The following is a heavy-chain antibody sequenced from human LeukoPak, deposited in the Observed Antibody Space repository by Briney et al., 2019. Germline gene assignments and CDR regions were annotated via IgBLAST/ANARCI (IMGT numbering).Heavy chain of an antibody. CDR1: GGSFSGYY. V-gene: IGHV4-34*01. Sequence: SETLSLTCAVYGGSFSGYYWSWIRQPPGKGLEWIGEINHSGSTNYNPSLKSRVTISVDTSKNQFFLKLSSVTAADTAVYYCARARFLEWSTYYYMDVWGKGTTVTVSS. CDR3: ARARFLEWSTYYYMDV. CDR2: INHSGST. D-gene: IGHD3-3*01. J-gene: IGHJ6*03.